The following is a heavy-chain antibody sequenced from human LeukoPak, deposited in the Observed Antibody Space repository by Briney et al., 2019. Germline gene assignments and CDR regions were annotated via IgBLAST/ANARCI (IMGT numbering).Heavy chain of an antibody. J-gene: IGHJ4*02. CDR2: INHSGST. V-gene: IGHV4-34*01. CDR3: ADRGEQQLVTGGY. D-gene: IGHD6-13*01. CDR1: GGSFSGYY. Sequence: SETLSLTCAVYGGSFSGYYWSWIRQPPGKELEWIGEINHSGSTNYNPSLKSRVTISVDTSKNQFSLKLSSVTAADTAVYYCADRGEQQLVTGGYWGQGTLVTVSS.